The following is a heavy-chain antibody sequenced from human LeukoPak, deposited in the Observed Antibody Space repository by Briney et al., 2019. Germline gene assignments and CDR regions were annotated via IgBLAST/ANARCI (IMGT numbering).Heavy chain of an antibody. CDR2: IYYSGST. CDR3: ARPRSLAEAGTWFDP. Sequence: SETLSLTCTVAGGSISSSSYCWGWIRQPPGKGLEWIGSIYYSGSTYYNPSLKSRVTISVDTSKNQFSLKLSSVTAADTAVYYCARPRSLAEAGTWFDPWGQGTLVTVSS. V-gene: IGHV4-39*01. D-gene: IGHD6-19*01. CDR1: GGSISSSSYC. J-gene: IGHJ5*02.